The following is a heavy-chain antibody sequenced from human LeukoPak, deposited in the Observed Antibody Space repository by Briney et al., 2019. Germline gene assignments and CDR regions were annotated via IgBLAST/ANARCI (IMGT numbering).Heavy chain of an antibody. V-gene: IGHV3-21*01. Sequence: PGGSLRLSCAASGFTFSSYSMNWVRQAPGKGLEWVSSISSSSSYIYYADSVKGRFTISRDNAKNSLYLQMNSLRAEDTAVYYCARDLNDYGGNQRFDYWGQGTLVTVSS. J-gene: IGHJ4*02. CDR3: ARDLNDYGGNQRFDY. CDR2: ISSSSSYI. CDR1: GFTFSSYS. D-gene: IGHD4-23*01.